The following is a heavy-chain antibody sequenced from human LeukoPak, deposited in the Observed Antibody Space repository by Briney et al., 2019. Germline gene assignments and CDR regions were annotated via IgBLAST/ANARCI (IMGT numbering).Heavy chain of an antibody. Sequence: PSETLSLTCAVSGGSISSPNWWTWVRQPPGKGLEWIGETYHSGRTNSNPSLESRVIMSVDKSKNQFSLKLTSVTAADTAVYYCARVGHNWFDPWGQGTLVTVSS. J-gene: IGHJ5*02. CDR2: TYHSGRT. V-gene: IGHV4-4*02. CDR3: ARVGHNWFDP. D-gene: IGHD1-26*01. CDR1: GGSISSPNW.